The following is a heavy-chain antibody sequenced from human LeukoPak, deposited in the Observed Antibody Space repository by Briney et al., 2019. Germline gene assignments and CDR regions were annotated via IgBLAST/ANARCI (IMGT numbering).Heavy chain of an antibody. J-gene: IGHJ4*02. V-gene: IGHV4-30-4*01. CDR2: IYYSGRT. CDR1: GDSISSGDYF. D-gene: IGHD3-10*01. CDR3: ARTYYYSSGSYSSDS. Sequence: SETLSLTCTVSGDSISSGDYFWSWIRQPTGKGLEWIGYIYYSGRTYYNPSLESRVAISVDTSKNHFSLKLTSVTAADTAVYFCARTYYYSSGSYSSDSWGQGTLVTVSS.